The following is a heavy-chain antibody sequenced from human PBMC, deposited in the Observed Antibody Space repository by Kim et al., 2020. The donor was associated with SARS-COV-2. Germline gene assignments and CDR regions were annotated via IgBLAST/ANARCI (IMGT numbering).Heavy chain of an antibody. J-gene: IGHJ4*01. CDR3: SRVPVVFIWVKRCVHY. V-gene: IGHV4-61*03. CDR2: IYYSGSS. CDR1: GGSVSSYCYY. D-gene: IGHD3-22*01. Sequence: SETLSLTCTVSGGSVSSYCYYWIWIRQPPGKGRDWFRYIYYSGSSNYSPSLKIRVTIAVATSKNHLSLRLGSVAAADTADCECSRVPVVFIWVKRCVHY.